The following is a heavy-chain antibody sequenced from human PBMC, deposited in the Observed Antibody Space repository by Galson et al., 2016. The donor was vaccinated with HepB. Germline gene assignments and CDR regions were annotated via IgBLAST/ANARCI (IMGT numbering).Heavy chain of an antibody. D-gene: IGHD1-1*01. V-gene: IGHV4-31*03. CDR1: GGSISSGDYY. CDR3: ARVPRERRGPGYFHH. Sequence: TLSLTCIVSGGSISSGDYYWSWIRQHPGKGLEWIGHIYYSGSTYPTPSLKSRLTISVDTSKNQFSLKLSSVTAADAAVYYCARVPRERRGPGYFHHWGQGTLVTVSS. CDR2: IYYSGST. J-gene: IGHJ4*02.